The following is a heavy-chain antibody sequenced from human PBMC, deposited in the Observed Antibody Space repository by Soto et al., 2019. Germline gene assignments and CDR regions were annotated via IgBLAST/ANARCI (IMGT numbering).Heavy chain of an antibody. V-gene: IGHV3-30*18. Sequence: GGSLRLSCAASGFTFNTYGMHWVRQAPGKGLEWVAAISYDGINKYYVDSVKGRFTISRDNSKSTLYLQMSSLRPEDTAVYYCVKGYGSGTYYVEYFDYWGQGT. D-gene: IGHD3-10*01. CDR3: VKGYGSGTYYVEYFDY. J-gene: IGHJ4*02. CDR2: ISYDGINK. CDR1: GFTFNTYG.